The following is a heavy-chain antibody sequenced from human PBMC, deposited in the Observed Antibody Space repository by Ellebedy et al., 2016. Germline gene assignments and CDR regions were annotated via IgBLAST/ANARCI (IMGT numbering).Heavy chain of an antibody. D-gene: IGHD3-22*01. Sequence: SETLSLTXAVYGGSSSGYYWSWIRQPPGKGLEWIGEINHSGSTYYNPSLKSRVTISVDTSKNQFSLKLSSVTAADTAVYYCAGIDSPFDYWGQGTLVTVSS. CDR1: GGSSSGYY. V-gene: IGHV4-34*01. J-gene: IGHJ4*02. CDR3: AGIDSPFDY. CDR2: INHSGST.